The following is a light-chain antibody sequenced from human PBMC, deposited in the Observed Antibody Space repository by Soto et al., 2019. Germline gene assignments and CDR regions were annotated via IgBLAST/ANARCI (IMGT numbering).Light chain of an antibody. CDR1: QSVISN. CDR3: QQRSNWPLSIT. Sequence: EIVMTQSPATLSVSPGERATLSCRASQSVISNLAWYQHKPGQAPRLLIYRATARAAGIPARFGGSGSGTEFTLTISSLQSEDFAVYYCQQRSNWPLSITFGQGTRLEIK. J-gene: IGKJ5*01. CDR2: RAT. V-gene: IGKV3-15*01.